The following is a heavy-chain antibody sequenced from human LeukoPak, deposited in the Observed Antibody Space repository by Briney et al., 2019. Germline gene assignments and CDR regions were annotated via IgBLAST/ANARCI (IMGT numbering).Heavy chain of an antibody. D-gene: IGHD7-27*01. CDR1: GGSISSGLYY. J-gene: IGHJ4*02. Sequence: PSKTLSLTCTVSGGSISSGLYYWSWIRQPAGKGLEWIGRIYTSGSTNYNPSLKSRVTISLDTSKNQFSLKLSSVTAADTAVYYCARKRPWGLSRYFDYWGQGTLVTVSS. CDR2: IYTSGST. V-gene: IGHV4-61*02. CDR3: ARKRPWGLSRYFDY.